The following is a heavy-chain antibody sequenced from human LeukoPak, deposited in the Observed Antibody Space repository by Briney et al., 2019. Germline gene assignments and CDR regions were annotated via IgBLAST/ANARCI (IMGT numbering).Heavy chain of an antibody. D-gene: IGHD4-23*01. CDR1: GYTFTSYG. CDR2: ISAFNGDT. CDR3: ARDDGNTGVDY. V-gene: IGHV1-18*04. Sequence: ASVKVSCKASGYTFTSYGISWVRQAPGQGLEWRGWISAFNGDTNYAQKLQGRVTMTRDTSISTAYMELSRLRSDDTAVYYCARDDGNTGVDYWGQGTLVTVSS. J-gene: IGHJ4*02.